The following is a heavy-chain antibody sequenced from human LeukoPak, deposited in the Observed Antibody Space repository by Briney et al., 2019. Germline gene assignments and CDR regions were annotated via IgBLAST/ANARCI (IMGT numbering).Heavy chain of an antibody. CDR1: GGSISSSNYY. CDR3: ARHPWANYYYMGV. D-gene: IGHD7-27*01. CDR2: IYYSGST. Sequence: SETLSLTCTVSGGSISSSNYYWGWIRQPPGTGLEWIGSIYYSGSTYYNPSLKSRVTIFVDTSKNQFSLNLRSVTAADTAVYYCARHPWANYYYMGVWGKGTTVTVSS. V-gene: IGHV4-39*01. J-gene: IGHJ6*03.